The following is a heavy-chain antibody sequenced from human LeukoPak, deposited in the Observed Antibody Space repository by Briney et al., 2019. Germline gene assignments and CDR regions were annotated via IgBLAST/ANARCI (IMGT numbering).Heavy chain of an antibody. V-gene: IGHV3-53*01. CDR1: GFTVSSNY. CDR3: ARFPPTPTYCSGGSCYRDY. Sequence: PGGSLRLSCAASGFTVSSNYMSWVRQAPGKGLEWVSVIYSGGSTYYADSVKGRFTISRDNSKNTLYLQMNSLRAEDTAVYYCARFPPTPTYCSGGSCYRDYWGQGTLVTASS. CDR2: IYSGGST. D-gene: IGHD2-15*01. J-gene: IGHJ4*02.